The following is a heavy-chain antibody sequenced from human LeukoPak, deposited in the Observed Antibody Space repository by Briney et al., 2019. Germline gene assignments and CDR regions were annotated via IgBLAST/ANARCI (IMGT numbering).Heavy chain of an antibody. Sequence: ASVKVSCKASGYTFIGYYIHWVRQAPGQGLEWMGWINPNSGGTNYAQRFQGRVTMTRDTSISTAYMELSGLRSDDTAVYYCARDASPFDYWGQGTLSPS. CDR3: ARDASPFDY. CDR2: INPNSGGT. J-gene: IGHJ4*02. CDR1: GYTFIGYY. V-gene: IGHV1-2*02.